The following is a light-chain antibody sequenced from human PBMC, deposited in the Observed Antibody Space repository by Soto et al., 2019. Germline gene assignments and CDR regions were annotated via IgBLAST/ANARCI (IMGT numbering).Light chain of an antibody. CDR3: QQQGT. CDR2: AAS. V-gene: IGKV3-20*01. CDR1: RSLSSSY. Sequence: EIVLPQSPGTLSLSPGERATLSCRASRSLSSSYVVWYQQKPGQAPMLLIYAASRRATGIPDRFSGSGSATEYTLTISRLEPEDFAVYYCQQQGTFGQGTKLEIK. J-gene: IGKJ2*01.